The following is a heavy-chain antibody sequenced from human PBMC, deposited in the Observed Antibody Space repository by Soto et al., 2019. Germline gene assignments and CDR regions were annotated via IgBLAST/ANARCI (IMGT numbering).Heavy chain of an antibody. V-gene: IGHV3-48*02. CDR3: ARDRGSSGMFELDV. CDR2: IRHTTSAT. Sequence: PRWSLRLSCLASQFPFDVYSMHWCRQAPGKGLEWVSYIRHTTSATFYADAVKGRFTISRDNRKNSLFLQMNSLRDDDTGVYFCARDRGSSGMFELDVWGPGTLVTVSS. CDR1: QFPFDVYS. D-gene: IGHD6-19*01. J-gene: IGHJ3*01.